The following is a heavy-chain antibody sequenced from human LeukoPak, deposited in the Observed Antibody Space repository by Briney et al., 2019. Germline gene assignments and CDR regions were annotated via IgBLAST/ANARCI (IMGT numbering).Heavy chain of an antibody. V-gene: IGHV3-23*01. CDR1: GFTFSSHA. Sequence: AGGSLRLSCAASGFTFSSHAITWVRQTPGKGLEWVSNINAGGDNTLYADSVKGRFIISRDNSKSTLYLQMNSLRAEDTAVYFCAYYDSSGYYYGRLRYWGQGTPVTVSS. D-gene: IGHD3-22*01. CDR3: AYYDSSGYYYGRLRY. J-gene: IGHJ4*02. CDR2: INAGGDNT.